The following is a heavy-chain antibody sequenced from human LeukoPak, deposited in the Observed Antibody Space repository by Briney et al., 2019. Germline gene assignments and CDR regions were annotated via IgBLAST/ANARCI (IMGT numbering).Heavy chain of an antibody. CDR1: GFTFSSYW. CDR3: ARATRNGGPVDAFDI. Sequence: PGGSLRLSCAASGFTFSSYWMSWVRQAPGKGLEWVANIKQDGSGRYYVDSVKGRFTISRDNAKNSLGLQMNSLRAEDTAVYFCARATRNGGPVDAFDIWGQGTMVTVSS. J-gene: IGHJ3*02. D-gene: IGHD2-8*01. CDR2: IKQDGSGR. V-gene: IGHV3-7*03.